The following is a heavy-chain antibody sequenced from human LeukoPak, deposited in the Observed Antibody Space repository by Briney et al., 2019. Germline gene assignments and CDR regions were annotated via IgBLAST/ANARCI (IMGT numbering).Heavy chain of an antibody. CDR3: SWEKEFLFGRRLEN. CDR2: LKSKGSGGTT. D-gene: IGHD3-10*02. Sequence: GGSLRLSCAASGFRFSDAWMSWVRKAPGKGLEWVGRLKSKGSGGTTDYSAPVKGRFTISRDDSENTLYLQMNSLKIEDTAVYFCSWEKEFLFGRRLENWGQGTLVTVAS. J-gene: IGHJ4*02. CDR1: GFRFSDAW. V-gene: IGHV3-15*01.